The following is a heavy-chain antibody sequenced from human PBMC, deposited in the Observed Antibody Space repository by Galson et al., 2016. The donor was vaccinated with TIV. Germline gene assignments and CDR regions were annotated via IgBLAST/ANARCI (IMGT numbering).Heavy chain of an antibody. D-gene: IGHD2-21*01. V-gene: IGHV3-66*02. J-gene: IGHJ6*02. CDR2: IYTGGNT. CDR3: ARERRYCGNECYLYYYYGMDV. CDR1: GFTVSDNY. Sequence: SLRLSCAASGFTVSDNYMTWVRRAPGKGLEWVSMIYTGGNTYYADSVKGRFTISRDNSKNTLYLQMNRLRVKDTAVYYCARERRYCGNECYLYYYYGMDVWGPGTTVTVSS.